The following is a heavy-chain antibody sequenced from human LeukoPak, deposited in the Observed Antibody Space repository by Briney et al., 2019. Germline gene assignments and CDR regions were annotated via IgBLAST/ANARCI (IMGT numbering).Heavy chain of an antibody. CDR2: IYSSGST. Sequence: PSETLSLTCTVSGGSISGYYWSWIRQPAGKGLEWIGRIYSSGSTKYNPSLKSRVTMSVDTSKNQFSLKLSCVTAADTAVYYCARDSSGYYYQLDYWGQGTLVTVSS. J-gene: IGHJ4*02. CDR3: ARDSSGYYYQLDY. V-gene: IGHV4-4*07. D-gene: IGHD3-22*01. CDR1: GGSISGYY.